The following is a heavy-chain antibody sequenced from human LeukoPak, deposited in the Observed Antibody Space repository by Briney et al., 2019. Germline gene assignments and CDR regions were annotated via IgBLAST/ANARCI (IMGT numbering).Heavy chain of an antibody. CDR1: GFTFSNAW. J-gene: IGHJ4*02. CDR2: IKSKTDGGTT. Sequence: GGSLRLSCAASGFTFSNAWMSWVRQAPGKGLEWVGRIKSKTDGGTTDYAAPVKGRFTISRDDSKNALYLQMNSLKTEDTAVYYCTTETYYYDSRGPTHLETAFDYWGQGTLVTVSS. CDR3: TTETYYYDSRGPTHLETAFDY. V-gene: IGHV3-15*01. D-gene: IGHD3-22*01.